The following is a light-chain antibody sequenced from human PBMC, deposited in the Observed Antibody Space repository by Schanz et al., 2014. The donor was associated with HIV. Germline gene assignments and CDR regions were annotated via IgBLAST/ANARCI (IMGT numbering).Light chain of an antibody. CDR3: QQYGSSPLT. Sequence: EIVLTQSPVILSLSPGERATLSCRASQSVSSYFAWYQQKPGQAPRLLIYGASSRAAGIPDRFSGSGSGTDFTLTISRLEPEDFGVYYCQQYGSSPLTFGPGSKLDVK. V-gene: IGKV3-20*01. CDR1: QSVSSY. CDR2: GAS. J-gene: IGKJ3*01.